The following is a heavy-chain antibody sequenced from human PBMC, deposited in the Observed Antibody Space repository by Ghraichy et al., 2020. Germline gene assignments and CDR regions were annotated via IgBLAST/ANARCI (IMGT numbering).Heavy chain of an antibody. V-gene: IGHV3-30-3*01. CDR3: ARGRQWLVFEPGRHLDY. J-gene: IGHJ4*02. Sequence: AGSLRLSCAASGFTFSSYAMHWVRQAPGKGLEWVAVISYDGSNKYYADSVKGRFTISRDNSKNTLYLQMNSLRAEDTAVYYCARGRQWLVFEPGRHLDYWGQGTLVTVSS. CDR2: ISYDGSNK. D-gene: IGHD6-19*01. CDR1: GFTFSSYA.